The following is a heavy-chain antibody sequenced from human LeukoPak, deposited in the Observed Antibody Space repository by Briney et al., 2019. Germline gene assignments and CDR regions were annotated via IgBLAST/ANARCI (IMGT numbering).Heavy chain of an antibody. CDR2: IIPIFGTA. CDR3: AGAYYYGSGSYSNYFDY. CDR1: GGTFSSYA. D-gene: IGHD3-10*01. J-gene: IGHJ4*02. V-gene: IGHV1-69*06. Sequence: GASVKVSCKASGGTFSSYAISWVRQAPGQGLEWMGGIIPIFGTANYAQKFQGRVTITADKSTSTAYMELSSLRSEDTAVYYCAGAYYYGSGSYSNYFDYWGQGTLVTVSS.